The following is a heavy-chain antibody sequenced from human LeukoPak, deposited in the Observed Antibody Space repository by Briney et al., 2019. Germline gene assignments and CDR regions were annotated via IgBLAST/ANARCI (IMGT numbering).Heavy chain of an antibody. Sequence: PGGSLRLSCAASGFTFSSYGMHWVRQAPGKGLEWVAVISYDGSNKYYADSVKGRFTISRDNSKNTLYLQMNSLRAEDTAVYYCAKGYSYAFDIWGQGTMVTVSS. V-gene: IGHV3-30*18. CDR1: GFTFSSYG. J-gene: IGHJ3*02. D-gene: IGHD2-15*01. CDR3: AKGYSYAFDI. CDR2: ISYDGSNK.